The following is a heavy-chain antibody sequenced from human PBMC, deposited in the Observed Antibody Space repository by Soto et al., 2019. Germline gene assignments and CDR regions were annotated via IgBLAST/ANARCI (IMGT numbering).Heavy chain of an antibody. CDR2: IDTSGST. V-gene: IGHV4-4*07. Sequence: SETLSLTCTVSGGSISNYYCNWIRQPAGKGLEWIGRIDTSGSTNYNPSLKSRVTMSVDTSKQEFSLKLSSVTAADTALYYCARGGQDFWSGPFDYWGRGALVTVSS. CDR3: ARGGQDFWSGPFDY. D-gene: IGHD3-3*01. J-gene: IGHJ4*02. CDR1: GGSISNYY.